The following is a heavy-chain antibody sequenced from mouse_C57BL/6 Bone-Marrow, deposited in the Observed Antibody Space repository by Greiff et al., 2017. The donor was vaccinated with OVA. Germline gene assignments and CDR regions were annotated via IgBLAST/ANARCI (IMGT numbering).Heavy chain of an antibody. Sequence: EVKVEESGPSLVRPSQTLSLTCTVTGFSINSDCYWIWIRQFPGNKLEYIGYTFYSGITYYNPSLESRTYITRDTSKNQFSLKLSSVTTEDTATYYCARDDDYAGDWYFDVWGTGTTVTVSS. CDR1: GFSINSDCY. D-gene: IGHD2-4*01. CDR3: ARDDDYAGDWYFDV. CDR2: TFYSGIT. V-gene: IGHV3-3*01. J-gene: IGHJ1*03.